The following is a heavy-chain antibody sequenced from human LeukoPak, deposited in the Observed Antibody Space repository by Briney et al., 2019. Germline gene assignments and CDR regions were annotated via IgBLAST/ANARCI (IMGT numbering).Heavy chain of an antibody. J-gene: IGHJ4*02. V-gene: IGHV3-9*03. CDR1: GFTFSSYG. CDR2: ISWNSGSI. D-gene: IGHD6-13*01. Sequence: GRSLRLSCAASGFTFSSYGMHWVRQAPGKGLEWVSGISWNSGSIGYADSVKGRFTISGDNAKNSLYLQMNSLRAEDMALYYCAGEQQPHAFDIWGQGTLVTVSS. CDR3: AGEQQPHAFDI.